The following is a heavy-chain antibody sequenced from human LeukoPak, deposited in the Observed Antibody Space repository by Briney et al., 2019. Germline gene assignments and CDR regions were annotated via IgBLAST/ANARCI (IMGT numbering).Heavy chain of an antibody. CDR3: AKDLLRATYYYYGMDV. Sequence: GRSLRLSCAASGFTFSSYGMHWVRQAPGQGLEWVAVISYDGSNKYYADSVKGRFTISRDNSKNTLYLQMNSLRAEDTAVYYCAKDLLRATYYYYGMDVWGQGTTVTVSS. J-gene: IGHJ6*02. CDR1: GFTFSSYG. CDR2: ISYDGSNK. V-gene: IGHV3-30*18.